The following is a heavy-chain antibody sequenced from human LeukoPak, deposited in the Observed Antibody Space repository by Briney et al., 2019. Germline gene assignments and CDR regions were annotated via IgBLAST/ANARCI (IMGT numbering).Heavy chain of an antibody. J-gene: IGHJ4*02. D-gene: IGHD3-16*02. CDR1: GYTLSELS. CDR2: FDPEDGET. CDR3: ATTLRLGELSDFDY. V-gene: IGHV1-24*01. Sequence: GASVKVSCKVSGYTLSELSMHWLRQAPGKGLEWMGGFDPEDGETIYARKFQGRVTMTEDTSTDTAYMELSSLRSEDTAVYYCATTLRLGELSDFDYWGQGTLVTVSS.